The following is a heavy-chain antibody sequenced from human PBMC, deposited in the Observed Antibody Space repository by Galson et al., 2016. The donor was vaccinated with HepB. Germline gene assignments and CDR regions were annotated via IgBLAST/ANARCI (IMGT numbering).Heavy chain of an antibody. D-gene: IGHD5-12*01. J-gene: IGHJ6*03. CDR3: ARESGYDYSAQYYYYMDV. Sequence: SLRLSCAASGFTFSTYGMNWVRQAPGKGLEWVSYIGYTSTTILYADSVKGRFTISRDNAKNSLYLQMNSLRDEDTAVYYCARESGYDYSAQYYYYMDVWGKGTTVTVSS. CDR2: IGYTSTTI. V-gene: IGHV3-48*02. CDR1: GFTFSTYG.